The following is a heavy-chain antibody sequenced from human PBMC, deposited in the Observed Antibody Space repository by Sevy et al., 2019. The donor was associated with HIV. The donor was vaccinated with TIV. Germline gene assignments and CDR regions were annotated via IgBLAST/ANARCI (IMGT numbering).Heavy chain of an antibody. J-gene: IGHJ4*02. Sequence: GGCLRLSCAASGFSFSSHGMHWVRQAPGKGLEWQSVISYDGNKKYYADSVKGRFTISRDNSKNTLYLQMNSLRPEYTAVYYCARDERWYNYAPSDYWGQGIPVTVSS. D-gene: IGHD1-1*01. CDR3: ARDERWYNYAPSDY. CDR1: GFSFSSHG. CDR2: ISYDGNKK. V-gene: IGHV3-30*03.